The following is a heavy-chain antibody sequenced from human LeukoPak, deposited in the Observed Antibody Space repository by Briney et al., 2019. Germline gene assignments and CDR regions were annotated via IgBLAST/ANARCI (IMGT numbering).Heavy chain of an antibody. D-gene: IGHD6-19*01. CDR2: MNPNSGNT. J-gene: IGHJ3*02. Sequence: ASVKVSCKASGYTFTSYDINWVRQATGQGLEWMGWMNPNSGNTGYAQKFQGRVTITRNTSISTAYMELSSLRSEDTAVYYCASFSSGWYRDYAFDIWGQGTMVTVSS. V-gene: IGHV1-8*03. CDR3: ASFSSGWYRDYAFDI. CDR1: GYTFTSYD.